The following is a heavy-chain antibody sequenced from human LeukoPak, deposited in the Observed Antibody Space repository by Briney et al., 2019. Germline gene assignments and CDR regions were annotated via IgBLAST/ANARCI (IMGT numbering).Heavy chain of an antibody. D-gene: IGHD4-17*01. Sequence: GGSLRLSCAASGFIFSNYAMSWVRQAPGKGLEWVSTVSGSATNTYYADSVKGRFTVSRDNSKHTLYLRMNSLRADDTAVYYCAKGFQTYGELSFDGWGQGTLVTVSS. CDR1: GFIFSNYA. CDR2: VSGSATNT. J-gene: IGHJ4*02. CDR3: AKGFQTYGELSFDG. V-gene: IGHV3-23*01.